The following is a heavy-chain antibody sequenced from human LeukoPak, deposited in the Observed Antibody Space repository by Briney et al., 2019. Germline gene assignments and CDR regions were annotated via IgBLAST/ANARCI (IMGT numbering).Heavy chain of an antibody. CDR1: AASISRDNYY. J-gene: IGHJ6*03. D-gene: IGHD2-21*01. Sequence: PSETLSLTCTVSAASISRDNYYWNWIRQPAGRGLEWIERFYAGDTKYNPSLNNRATVSVDTSKNQFSLTLSSVTAADTATYYCARGVFMTSGRYFYYMDLWGTGTTVTVSS. V-gene: IGHV4-61*02. CDR3: ARGVFMTSGRYFYYMDL. CDR2: FYAGDT.